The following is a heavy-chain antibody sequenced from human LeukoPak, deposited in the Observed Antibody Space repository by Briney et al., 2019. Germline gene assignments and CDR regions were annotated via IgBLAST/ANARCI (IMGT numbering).Heavy chain of an antibody. V-gene: IGHV4-61*02. D-gene: IGHD3-16*01. J-gene: IGHJ6*03. Sequence: SQTLSLTCTVSGGSISSGSYYWSWIRQPAGKGLEWIGRIYTSGSTNYNPSLKSRVTISVDTSKNHFSLKLSSVTAADTAVYYCARREYDYVWGSSTGYCMDVWGKGTTVTVSS. CDR3: ARREYDYVWGSSTGYCMDV. CDR2: IYTSGST. CDR1: GGSISSGSYY.